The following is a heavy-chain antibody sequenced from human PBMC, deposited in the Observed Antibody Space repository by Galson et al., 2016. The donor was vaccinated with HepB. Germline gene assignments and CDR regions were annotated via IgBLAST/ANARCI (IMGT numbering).Heavy chain of an antibody. CDR1: GYTFTSYY. D-gene: IGHD6-13*01. J-gene: IGHJ5*02. CDR2: VNPSGGST. CDR3: AKGYSSSWTPWFDP. V-gene: IGHV1-46*01. Sequence: SVKVSCKASGYTFTSYYIHWVRQAPGQGLEWMGIVNPSGGSTAYAQKFQGRVTMTRDTSTTTVYMELTSLRSEDTAVYYCAKGYSSSWTPWFDPWGQGTLVTVSS.